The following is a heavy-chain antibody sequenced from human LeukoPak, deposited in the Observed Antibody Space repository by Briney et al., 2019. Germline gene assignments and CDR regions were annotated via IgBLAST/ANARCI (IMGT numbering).Heavy chain of an antibody. J-gene: IGHJ4*02. Sequence: GGSLRLSCAASGFTLSSNWMHWVRQSPGKGLVWVSRINNDGSSTSYADSVKGRFTISRDNAKDTLFLQMNSLRAEDTAVYYCVKYSSGWNWGQGTLVTVSS. CDR1: GFTLSSNW. CDR2: INNDGSST. V-gene: IGHV3-74*01. D-gene: IGHD6-19*01. CDR3: VKYSSGWN.